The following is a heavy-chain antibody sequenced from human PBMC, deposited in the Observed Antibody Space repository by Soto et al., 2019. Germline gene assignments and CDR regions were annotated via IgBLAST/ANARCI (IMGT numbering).Heavy chain of an antibody. CDR3: AKESKWELYYFDY. V-gene: IGHV3-30*18. CDR2: ISYDGSNK. J-gene: IGHJ4*02. D-gene: IGHD1-26*01. CDR1: GFTFSSYG. Sequence: GGSLRLSCAASGFTFSSYGMHWVRQAPGKGLEWVAVISYDGSNKYYADSVKGRFTISRDNSKNTLYLQMNSLRAEDTAVYYCAKESKWELYYFDYWGQGTLVTVSS.